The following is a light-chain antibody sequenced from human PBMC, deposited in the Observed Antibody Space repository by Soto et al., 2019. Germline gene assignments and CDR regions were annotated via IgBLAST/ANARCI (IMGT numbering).Light chain of an antibody. CDR3: QSYDSSLGVV. Sequence: QSVLTQPPSVSGAPGQRVTISCTGSSSNIGAGYDVHWYQQLPGTAPKLLIYGNSNRPSGVPDRFSGSKSGTSASLAITGLQAEDEADYYRQSYDSSLGVVFGGGTKVTVL. V-gene: IGLV1-40*01. CDR1: SSNIGAGYD. CDR2: GNS. J-gene: IGLJ2*01.